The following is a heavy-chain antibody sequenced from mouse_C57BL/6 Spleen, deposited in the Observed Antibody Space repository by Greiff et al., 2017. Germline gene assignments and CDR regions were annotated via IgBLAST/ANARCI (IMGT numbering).Heavy chain of an antibody. Sequence: QVQLQQSGAELVRPGASVTLSCKASGYTFTDYEMHWVKQTPVHGLEWIGAIDPETGGTAYNQKFKGKAILTADKSSSTAYMELRSLTSEDSAVYYCTYYSNYQGAMDYWGQGTSVTVSS. CDR2: IDPETGGT. J-gene: IGHJ4*01. V-gene: IGHV1-15*01. CDR1: GYTFTDYE. CDR3: TYYSNYQGAMDY. D-gene: IGHD2-5*01.